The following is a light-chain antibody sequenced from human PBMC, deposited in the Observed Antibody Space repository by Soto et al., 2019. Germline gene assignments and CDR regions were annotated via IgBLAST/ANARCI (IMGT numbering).Light chain of an antibody. V-gene: IGKV1-9*01. CDR2: GAS. CDR3: QHLNTYPRT. CDR1: QGISSY. Sequence: DIQLTQSPSFQSASVGDRVTITCRASQGISSYLAWYQQPPGKAPKLLIYGASTLQRGVSSRFSGSGSGTEFTLTISSLQPDDFATYYCQHLNTYPRTFGQGTTLEVK. J-gene: IGKJ2*01.